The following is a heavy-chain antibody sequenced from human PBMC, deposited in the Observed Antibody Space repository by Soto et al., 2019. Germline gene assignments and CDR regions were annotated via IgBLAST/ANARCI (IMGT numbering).Heavy chain of an antibody. Sequence: LXIXCKVSGYSFASQWISWVRHVPGKGQEWMGRIDLSESYTTYNPSFQGHVTFSADKSITTAYLQWRSLEASDTAIYYCATQGLTTYYFGYWGQGTLVTVSS. CDR1: GYSFASQW. J-gene: IGHJ4*02. V-gene: IGHV5-10-1*01. CDR3: ATQGLTTYYFGY. CDR2: IDLSESYT. D-gene: IGHD3-16*01.